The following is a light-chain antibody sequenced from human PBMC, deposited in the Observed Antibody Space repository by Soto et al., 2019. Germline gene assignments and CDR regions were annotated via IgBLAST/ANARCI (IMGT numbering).Light chain of an antibody. V-gene: IGKV3-20*01. Sequence: EIVLTQSPGTLSLSPGERATLSCRASQSLSSSYLAWYQQKPGQAPRLLIYGASNRASGIPDRFSGSGSGTDFTLTISRVEPVDFAVYSCQQYHSSPWTFGQGTKVDI. CDR1: QSLSSSY. CDR2: GAS. J-gene: IGKJ1*01. CDR3: QQYHSSPWT.